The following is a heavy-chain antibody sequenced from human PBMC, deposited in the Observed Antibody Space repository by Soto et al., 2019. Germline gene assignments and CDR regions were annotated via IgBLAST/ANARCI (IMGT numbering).Heavy chain of an antibody. CDR3: ARDVRSGSYYGGRWFDP. J-gene: IGHJ5*02. Sequence: SETLSLTCAVSGGSISSGGYSWSWIRQPPGKGLEWIGYIYHSGSTYHNPSLKSRVTISVDRSKNQFSLKLSSVTAADTAVYYCARDVRSGSYYGGRWFDPWGQGTLVTVSS. D-gene: IGHD1-26*01. CDR1: GGSISSGGYS. V-gene: IGHV4-30-2*01. CDR2: IYHSGST.